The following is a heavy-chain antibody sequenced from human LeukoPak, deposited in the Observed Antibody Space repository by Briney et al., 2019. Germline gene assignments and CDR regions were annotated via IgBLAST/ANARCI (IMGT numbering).Heavy chain of an antibody. CDR1: GGSISSGGYS. CDR2: FYHSGST. CDR3: ARASLLRYFEGFDY. V-gene: IGHV4-30-2*01. J-gene: IGHJ4*02. D-gene: IGHD3-9*01. Sequence: PSQTLSLTCAVSGGSISSGGYSWSWIRQPPGKGLEWIGYFYHSGSTYYNPSLKSRVTISVDRSKHQFSLKLSSVTAADTAVYYCARASLLRYFEGFDYLGQRTLVTVSS.